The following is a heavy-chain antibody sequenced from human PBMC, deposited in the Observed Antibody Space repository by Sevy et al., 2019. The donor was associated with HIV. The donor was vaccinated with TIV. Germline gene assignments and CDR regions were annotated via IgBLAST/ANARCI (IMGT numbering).Heavy chain of an antibody. J-gene: IGHJ6*02. Sequence: GGSLRLSCAASGFTFSSYGMHWVRQAPGKGLEWVAIISYDGSMIYYADSVKGRFTISRDDSKNTLYLQVSGLRPEDTAVYYCARDRYYDASGYYYYYYGMDVWGQGTTVTVSS. CDR3: ARDRYYDASGYYYYYYGMDV. D-gene: IGHD3-22*01. V-gene: IGHV3-30*03. CDR1: GFTFSSYG. CDR2: ISYDGSMI.